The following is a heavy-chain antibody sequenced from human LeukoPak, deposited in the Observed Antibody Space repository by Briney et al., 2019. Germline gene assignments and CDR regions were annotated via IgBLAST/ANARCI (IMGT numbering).Heavy chain of an antibody. D-gene: IGHD5-24*01. CDR3: AKDDAWLQYND. J-gene: IGHJ4*02. Sequence: GTLRLSCVASGFTFSRHGMNWARQAPGKGLEWVSGISPSGDIKYYVDSVKGRFTVSRDNSKNTLYLQINSLRDEDTAVYYCAKDDAWLQYNDWGQGTLVTVSS. CDR1: GFTFSRHG. CDR2: ISPSGDIK. V-gene: IGHV3-23*01.